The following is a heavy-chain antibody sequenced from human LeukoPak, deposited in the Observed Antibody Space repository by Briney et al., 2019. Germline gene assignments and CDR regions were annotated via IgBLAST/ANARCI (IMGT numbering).Heavy chain of an antibody. J-gene: IGHJ4*02. CDR3: ARDGSSEDY. D-gene: IGHD6-13*01. V-gene: IGHV3-21*01. CDR2: ISSSSSYI. Sequence: PGGSLRLSCAASGFTFSSYSMNWVRQAPGKGLEWVSSISSSSSYIYYADSVKGGFTISRDKAKNSLYLQMNSLRAEDTAVYYCARDGSSEDYWGQGTLVTVSS. CDR1: GFTFSSYS.